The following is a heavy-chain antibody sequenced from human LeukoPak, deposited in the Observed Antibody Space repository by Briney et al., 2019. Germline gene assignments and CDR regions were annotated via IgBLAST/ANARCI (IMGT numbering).Heavy chain of an antibody. Sequence: PSETLSLTCTVSGGSISSGSYYWSWIRQPAGKGLEWIGRIYTSGSTNYNPSLKSRVTISVDTSKNQFSLKLSSVTAADTAVYYCAREGPPYYDILTGYSLFDYWSQGTLVTVSS. CDR3: AREGPPYYDILTGYSLFDY. D-gene: IGHD3-9*01. CDR1: GGSISSGSYY. CDR2: IYTSGST. J-gene: IGHJ4*02. V-gene: IGHV4-61*02.